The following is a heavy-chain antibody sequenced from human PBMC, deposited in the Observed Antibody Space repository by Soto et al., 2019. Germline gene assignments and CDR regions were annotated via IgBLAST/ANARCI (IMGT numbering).Heavy chain of an antibody. CDR2: IYYSGST. Sequence: PSETLSLTCTVSGGSISSYYWSWIRQPPGKGLEWIGYIYYSGSTNYNPSLKSRVTISVDTSKNQFSLKLSSVTAADTAVYYCAGDRDYFDYWGQGTLVTVSS. CDR3: AGDRDYFDY. J-gene: IGHJ4*02. V-gene: IGHV4-59*12. CDR1: GGSISSYY. D-gene: IGHD3-10*01.